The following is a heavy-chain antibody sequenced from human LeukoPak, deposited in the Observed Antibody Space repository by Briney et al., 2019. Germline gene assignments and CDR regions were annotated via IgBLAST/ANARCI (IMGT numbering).Heavy chain of an antibody. D-gene: IGHD3-10*01. Sequence: GGSLRLSCSASGFAFSSYAMSWVRQAPGKGLDWVSITSGSGGNPYYEDSVKGRFTISRDNSKNTLYLHMHSLRAEDTALYYCAKDTGIILVRGAADYWGQGILVTVSS. CDR3: AKDTGIILVRGAADY. J-gene: IGHJ4*02. CDR2: TSGSGGNP. CDR1: GFAFSSYA. V-gene: IGHV3-23*01.